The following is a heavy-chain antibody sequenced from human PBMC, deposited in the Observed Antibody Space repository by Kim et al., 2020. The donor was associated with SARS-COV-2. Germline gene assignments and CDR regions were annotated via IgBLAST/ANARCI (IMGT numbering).Heavy chain of an antibody. J-gene: IGHJ5*02. V-gene: IGHV4-39*01. CDR3: ARRHSSGWYGVFDP. Sequence: NPPLKSRVPISVDTSKNQFSLKLSSVTAADTAVYYCARRHSSGWYGVFDPWGQGTLVTVSS. D-gene: IGHD6-13*01.